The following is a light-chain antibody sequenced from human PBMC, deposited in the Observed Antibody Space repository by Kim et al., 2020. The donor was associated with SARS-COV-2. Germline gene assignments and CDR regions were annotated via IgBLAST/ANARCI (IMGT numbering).Light chain of an antibody. J-gene: IGKJ4*01. V-gene: IGKV3-11*01. Sequence: SPGERATLSCRASQSVGTSLAWYQQRPGQPPRLLIYDTFNRATGIPDRFSGSWSGTDFTLTISSLESEDFAVYYCQQRSNWPPALSFGGGTKLEI. CDR1: QSVGTS. CDR2: DTF. CDR3: QQRSNWPPALS.